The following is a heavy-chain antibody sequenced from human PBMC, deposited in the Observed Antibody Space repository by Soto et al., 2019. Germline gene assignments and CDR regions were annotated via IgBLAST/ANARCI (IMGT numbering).Heavy chain of an antibody. V-gene: IGHV3-11*01. Sequence: GGSLRLSCEASGFIFSANYMTWIRQAPGKGLEWVSYIGGTSNVIYYADSVKGRFTISRDNAKNSLYLQMNSLRAEDTAVYYCARVGLSAADFDYWGQGALVTVSS. CDR3: ARVGLSAADFDY. CDR1: GFIFSANY. J-gene: IGHJ4*02. CDR2: IGGTSNVI. D-gene: IGHD6-25*01.